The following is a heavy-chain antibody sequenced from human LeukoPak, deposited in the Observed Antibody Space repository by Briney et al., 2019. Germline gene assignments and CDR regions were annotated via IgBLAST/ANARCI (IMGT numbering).Heavy chain of an antibody. CDR3: ATDLGNDYGDTYWFDP. CDR2: FYTKDGET. CDR1: GYALTELS. J-gene: IGHJ5*02. V-gene: IGHV1-24*01. D-gene: IGHD4-17*01. Sequence: ASVNVSCKVSGYALTELSMNWVRQAPGKGLGWMGGFYTKDGETIYAQKFQGRVTMTEDTSTDTAYMELSSLRSEDTAVYYCATDLGNDYGDTYWFDPWGQGTLVTFSS.